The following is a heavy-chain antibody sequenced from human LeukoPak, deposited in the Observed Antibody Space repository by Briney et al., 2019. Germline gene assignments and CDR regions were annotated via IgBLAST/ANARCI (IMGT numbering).Heavy chain of an antibody. CDR1: GFTFSSYW. Sequence: GGSLRLSCAASGFTFSSYWMTWVRQAPGRGLEWVANIKLDGSEKYYVDSVKGRFTISRDDAKNSRFLQMNSLRAEDTAVYFCARIHSINYYFDYWGQGTLVTVSS. CDR3: ARIHSINYYFDY. J-gene: IGHJ4*02. D-gene: IGHD3-3*02. V-gene: IGHV3-7*01. CDR2: IKLDGSEK.